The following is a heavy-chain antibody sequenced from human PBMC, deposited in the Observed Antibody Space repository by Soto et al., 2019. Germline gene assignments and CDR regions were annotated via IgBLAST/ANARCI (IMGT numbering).Heavy chain of an antibody. J-gene: IGHJ4*02. CDR3: AKDKGRTAIDY. V-gene: IGHV3-30*18. Sequence: QVQLVESGGGVVQPGSSLRLSCAASGLTFSRAGMHWVRQAPGKGLDWVSVIAHDASDIEYADSVQGRFTITRDNSKNTVYLQMNSLRADDTAVYYCAKDKGRTAIDYWGQGILVTVSS. CDR1: GLTFSRAG. D-gene: IGHD3-10*01. CDR2: IAHDASDI.